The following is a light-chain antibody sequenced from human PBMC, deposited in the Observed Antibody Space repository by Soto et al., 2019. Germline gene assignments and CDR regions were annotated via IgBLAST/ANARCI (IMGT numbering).Light chain of an antibody. CDR2: EVN. J-gene: IGLJ1*01. CDR3: TSDAGGNCV. Sequence: QSALTQPPSASGSPGQSVTISCTGTSSDVGAYNYGSWYQQYPGKVPKLMVYEVNKRPSGVPDRFSGSKSGNTASLAVSGLPAEDDADYDCTSDAGGNCVFGTGTKMTVL. V-gene: IGLV2-8*01. CDR1: SSDVGAYNY.